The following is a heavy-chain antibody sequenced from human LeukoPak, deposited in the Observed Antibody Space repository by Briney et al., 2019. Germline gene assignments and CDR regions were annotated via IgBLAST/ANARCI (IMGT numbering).Heavy chain of an antibody. CDR2: INGDGSST. D-gene: IGHD3-22*01. V-gene: IGHV3-74*03. CDR3: AMGYYDSSGYSHFDY. J-gene: IGHJ4*02. Sequence: GGSLRLSCAASRFTFSSYWMHWVRQAPGKGLVWVSRINGDGSSTKYADSVKGRVTISRDNAKNTVYLQTNSLRAEDTAVYYCAMGYYDSSGYSHFDYWGQGTLVTVSS. CDR1: RFTFSSYW.